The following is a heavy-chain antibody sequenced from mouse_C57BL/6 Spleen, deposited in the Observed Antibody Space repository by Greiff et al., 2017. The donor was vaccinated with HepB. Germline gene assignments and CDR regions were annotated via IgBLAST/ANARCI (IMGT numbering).Heavy chain of an antibody. D-gene: IGHD2-4*01. V-gene: IGHV1-81*01. J-gene: IGHJ3*01. CDR1: GYTFTSYG. Sequence: VQLQQSGAELARPGASVKLSCKASGYTFTSYGISWVKQRTGQGLEWIGEIYPRSGNTYYNEKFKGKATLTADKSSSTAYMELRSLTSEDSAVYFCARLGYDYVFAYWGQGTLVTVSA. CDR2: IYPRSGNT. CDR3: ARLGYDYVFAY.